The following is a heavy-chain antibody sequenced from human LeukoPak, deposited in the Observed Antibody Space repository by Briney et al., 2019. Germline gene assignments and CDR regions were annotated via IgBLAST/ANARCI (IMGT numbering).Heavy chain of an antibody. Sequence: HAGGSLRLSCAASGFTFSSYGMHWVRQAPGKGLEWVAVISYDGSNKYYADSVKGRFTISRDNSKNTLYLQMNSLRAEDTAVYYCASHPRGRNWFDPWGQGTLVTVSS. D-gene: IGHD1-26*01. V-gene: IGHV3-30*03. CDR2: ISYDGSNK. J-gene: IGHJ5*02. CDR3: ASHPRGRNWFDP. CDR1: GFTFSSYG.